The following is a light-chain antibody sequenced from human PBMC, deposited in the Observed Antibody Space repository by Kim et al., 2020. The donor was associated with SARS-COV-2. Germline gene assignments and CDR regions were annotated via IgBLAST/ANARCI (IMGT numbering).Light chain of an antibody. CDR3: QQYYSTPGT. J-gene: IGKJ2*01. CDR1: QSVLYSSNNKNY. V-gene: IGKV4-1*01. Sequence: RATINCKSSQSVLYSSNNKNYLAWYQQKPGQPPKLLIYWASTRESGVPDRFSDSGSGTDFTLTISSLQAEDVAVYYCQQYYSTPGTFGQGTKLEI. CDR2: WAS.